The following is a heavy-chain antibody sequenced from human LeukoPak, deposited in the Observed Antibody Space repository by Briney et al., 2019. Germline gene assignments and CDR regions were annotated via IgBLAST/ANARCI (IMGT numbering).Heavy chain of an antibody. Sequence: GGSLRLSCAASGFTFSSYSMNWVRQAPGKGLEWVSSISSSSSYIYYADSVKGRFTISRDNAMNSLYLQMNSLRAEDTAVYYCARVSQAGFDYWGQGTLVTVSS. CDR3: ARVSQAGFDY. V-gene: IGHV3-21*01. D-gene: IGHD3-10*01. CDR2: ISSSSSYI. CDR1: GFTFSSYS. J-gene: IGHJ4*02.